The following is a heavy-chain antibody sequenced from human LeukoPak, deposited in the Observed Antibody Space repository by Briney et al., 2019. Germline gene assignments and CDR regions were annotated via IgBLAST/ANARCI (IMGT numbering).Heavy chain of an antibody. J-gene: IGHJ1*01. D-gene: IGHD3-22*01. Sequence: GGSLRLSCAASGFTFSSYEMHWVRQAAGKGLEWISYISSAGSIIYYADSVKGRFTISRDNAKTSLYLQMSSLRAEDTAIYYCVRGLSNSGYRYFQHWGQGTLVIVSS. CDR3: VRGLSNSGYRYFQH. CDR1: GFTFSSYE. CDR2: ISSAGSII. V-gene: IGHV3-48*03.